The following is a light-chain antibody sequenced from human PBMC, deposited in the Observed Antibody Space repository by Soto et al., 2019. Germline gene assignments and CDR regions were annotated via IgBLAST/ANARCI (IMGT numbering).Light chain of an antibody. CDR3: SSLRV. V-gene: IGLV2-14*01. CDR2: EVS. J-gene: IGLJ1*01. Sequence: QSVLTQPASVSGSPGQSITISCTGTSSDIGGYNYVSWYQHHPGKAPKLMIYEVSNRPSGVSNRFSGSKSGNTASLTISGLQAEDEADYYRSSLRVFGTGTKLTVL. CDR1: SSDIGGYNY.